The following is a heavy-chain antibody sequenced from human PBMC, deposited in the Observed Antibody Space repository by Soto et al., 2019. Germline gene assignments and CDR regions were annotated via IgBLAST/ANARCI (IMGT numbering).Heavy chain of an antibody. CDR3: AKHGDSKSLDY. D-gene: IGHD4-17*01. J-gene: IGHJ4*02. CDR2: AGRDGYPI. V-gene: IGHV3-23*03. CDR1: GFTFSAYS. Sequence: GGSLRLSCVASGFTFSAYSMSWVRQAPGKGLEWVSVAGRDGYPIYYGDSVKGRLTISRDNSKNTLYLEMNRLRAEDTAIYYCAKHGDSKSLDYWGQGTLVTVSS.